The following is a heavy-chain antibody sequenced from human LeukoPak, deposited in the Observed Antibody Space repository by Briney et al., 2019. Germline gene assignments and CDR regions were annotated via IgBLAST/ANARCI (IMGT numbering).Heavy chain of an antibody. CDR3: ARDNLGLRWLFDY. Sequence: SETLSLTCTVSGGSISSGGYYWTWIRQHPGKGLEWIGYIHYSGSTYYNPSLKSRVTISVDTSQNQFSLNLRSVTAADTAVYYCARDNLGLRWLFDYSGQGTLVTVSS. V-gene: IGHV4-31*03. CDR1: GGSISSGGYY. CDR2: IHYSGST. D-gene: IGHD4-23*01. J-gene: IGHJ4*02.